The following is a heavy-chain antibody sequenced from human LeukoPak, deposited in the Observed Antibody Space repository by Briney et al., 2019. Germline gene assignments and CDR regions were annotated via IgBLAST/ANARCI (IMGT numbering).Heavy chain of an antibody. CDR3: ARGPRWAKTNFDY. CDR2: MNPNSGNT. D-gene: IGHD4-23*01. V-gene: IGHV1-8*03. CDR1: GYTFTSYD. Sequence: ASVKVSCKASGYTFTSYDINWVRQATGQGLECMGWMNPNSGNTGYAQKFQGRVTITRNTSISTAYMELSSLRSEDTAVYYCARGPRWAKTNFDYWGQGTLVTVSS. J-gene: IGHJ4*02.